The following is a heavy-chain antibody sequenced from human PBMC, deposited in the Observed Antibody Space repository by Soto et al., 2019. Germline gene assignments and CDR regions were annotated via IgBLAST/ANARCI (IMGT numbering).Heavy chain of an antibody. CDR2: IKSDGSGT. Sequence: EVQLVESGGGLVQPGESLTLSCAASGFTFSSYWMHWVRQAPGKGLVWVSRIKSDGSGTYYADSVKGRLTISSDYAKYTLYLPMNSMRVEDTAVYFCAWGDGDRYDGNGYLGRHWGQGTLVTVSS. CDR3: AWGDGDRYDGNGYLGRH. D-gene: IGHD3-22*01. J-gene: IGHJ4*02. CDR1: GFTFSSYW. V-gene: IGHV3-74*01.